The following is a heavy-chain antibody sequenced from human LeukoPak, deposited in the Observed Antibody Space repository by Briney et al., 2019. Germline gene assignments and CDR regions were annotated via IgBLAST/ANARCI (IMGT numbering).Heavy chain of an antibody. CDR1: GGSISSYC. V-gene: IGHV4-59*01. Sequence: SETLSLTCTVSGGSISSYCWSWIRQPPGKGLEWIGYIYYSGSTNYNPSLKSRVTISVDTSKNQFSLKLSSVTAADTAVYYCARVKARGQHMVRGVIGQPWGQGTLVTVSS. D-gene: IGHD3-10*01. CDR2: IYYSGST. J-gene: IGHJ5*02. CDR3: ARVKARGQHMVRGVIGQP.